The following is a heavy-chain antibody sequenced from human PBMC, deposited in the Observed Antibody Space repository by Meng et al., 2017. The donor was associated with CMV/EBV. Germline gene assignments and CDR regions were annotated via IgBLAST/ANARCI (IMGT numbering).Heavy chain of an antibody. J-gene: IGHJ6*02. CDR3: TSGGVVVPAARDDEYYYYYGMDV. CDR1: GFTFSGSA. CDR2: IRSKASSYAT. V-gene: IGHV3-73*01. Sequence: GESLRLSCAASGFTFSGSAMHWVRQASGKGLEWVGRIRSKASSYATAYAASVKGRFTISRDDSKNTAYLQMNSLKTEDTAVYYCTSGGVVVPAARDDEYYYYYGMDVWGQGTTVTVSS. D-gene: IGHD2-2*01.